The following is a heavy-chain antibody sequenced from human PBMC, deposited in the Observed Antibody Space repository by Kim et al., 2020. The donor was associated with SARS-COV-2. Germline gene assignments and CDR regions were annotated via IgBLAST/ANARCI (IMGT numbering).Heavy chain of an antibody. CDR3: ARYSRSPIVVPAANDAFDI. D-gene: IGHD2-2*01. CDR2: ISSSSSTI. CDR1: GFTFSSYS. Sequence: GGSLRLSCAASGFTFSSYSMNWVRQAPGKGLEWVSYISSSSSTIYYADSVKGRFTISRDNAKNSLYLQMNSLRDEDTAVYYCARYSRSPIVVPAANDAFDIWGQGTMVTVSS. V-gene: IGHV3-48*02. J-gene: IGHJ3*02.